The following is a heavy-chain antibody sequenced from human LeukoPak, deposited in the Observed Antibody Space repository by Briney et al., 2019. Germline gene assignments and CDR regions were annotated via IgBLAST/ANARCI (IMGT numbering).Heavy chain of an antibody. J-gene: IGHJ4*02. CDR2: IYTGGST. D-gene: IGHD6-19*01. CDR3: ARQYSSGWFIFES. CDR1: GLSVSNKY. V-gene: IGHV3-53*01. Sequence: GGSLRLSCAASGLSVSNKYMSWVRQAPGRGPEWVSLIYTGGSTYYADSVEGRFTISRDSSKNTLYLQMNSLRAEDTAVYYCARQYSSGWFIFESWGQGTLVTVSS.